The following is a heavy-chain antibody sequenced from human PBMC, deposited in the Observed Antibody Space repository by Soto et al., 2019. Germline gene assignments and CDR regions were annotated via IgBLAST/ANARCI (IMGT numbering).Heavy chain of an antibody. Sequence: EVRLSESGGGLVQPGGSLRLSCVASGFTFNSFAISWVRQAPGKGLEWVSGIGGSGTSTFYADSVKGRFTISRDNSKNTLFLQMNSLRDEDTAVYYCAKTIMGSFWAGESWGQGTLVTVSS. CDR3: AKTIMGSFWAGES. CDR2: IGGSGTST. D-gene: IGHD2-8*01. V-gene: IGHV3-23*01. CDR1: GFTFNSFA. J-gene: IGHJ5*02.